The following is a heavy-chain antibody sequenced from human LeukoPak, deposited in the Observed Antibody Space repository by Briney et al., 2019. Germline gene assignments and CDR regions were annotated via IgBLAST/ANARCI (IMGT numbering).Heavy chain of an antibody. CDR1: GYTFTTYW. Sequence: GESLKISFKASGYTFTTYWIGWVRQMPGKGLEWMGVIWPGDSDTRYSPSFQGQVTISVDKSITTAYLQWSSLKASDSAMYYCARPRQGDWFEPWGQGTLVTVSS. CDR3: ARPRQGDWFEP. D-gene: IGHD3-16*01. V-gene: IGHV5-51*01. J-gene: IGHJ5*02. CDR2: IWPGDSDT.